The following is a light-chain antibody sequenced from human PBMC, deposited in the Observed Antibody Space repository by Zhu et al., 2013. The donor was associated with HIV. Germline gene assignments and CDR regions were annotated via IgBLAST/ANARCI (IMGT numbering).Light chain of an antibody. V-gene: IGKV4-1*01. Sequence: DIVMTQSPDSLAVSLGERATINCRSSQSVLYSPNSRDYLAWYQQKPGQPPKLLIYWASTRESGVPDRFSGSGSGTDFTLTISSLQAEDVAVYYCQQYYSTPRTFGQGTKVEIK. CDR1: QSVLYSPNSRDY. CDR3: QQYYSTPRT. CDR2: WAS. J-gene: IGKJ1*01.